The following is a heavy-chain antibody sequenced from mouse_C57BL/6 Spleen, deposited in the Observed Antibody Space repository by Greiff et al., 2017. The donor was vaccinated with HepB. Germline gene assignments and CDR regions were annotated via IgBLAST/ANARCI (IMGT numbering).Heavy chain of an antibody. Sequence: EVHLVESEGGLVQPGSSMKLSCTASGFTFSDYYMAWVRQVPEKGLEWVANINYDGSSTYYLDSLKSRFIISRDNAKNILYLQMSSLKSEDTATYYCARENTWDYAMDYWGQGTSVTVSS. J-gene: IGHJ4*01. V-gene: IGHV5-16*01. D-gene: IGHD5-2*01. CDR2: INYDGSST. CDR1: GFTFSDYY. CDR3: ARENTWDYAMDY.